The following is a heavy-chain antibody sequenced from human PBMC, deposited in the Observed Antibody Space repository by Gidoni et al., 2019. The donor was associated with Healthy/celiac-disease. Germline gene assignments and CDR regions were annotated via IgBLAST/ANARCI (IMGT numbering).Heavy chain of an antibody. Sequence: QVQLVQSGAEVKKPGASVKVSCKASGYTFTSYDINWVRQATGQGLEWMGWMNPNSGNTGYAQKFQGRVTMTRNTSISTAYMELSSLRSEDTAVYYCARGGYYDFWSGYYPNWFDPWGQGTLVTVSS. J-gene: IGHJ5*02. V-gene: IGHV1-8*01. D-gene: IGHD3-3*01. CDR1: GYTFTSYD. CDR2: MNPNSGNT. CDR3: ARGGYYDFWSGYYPNWFDP.